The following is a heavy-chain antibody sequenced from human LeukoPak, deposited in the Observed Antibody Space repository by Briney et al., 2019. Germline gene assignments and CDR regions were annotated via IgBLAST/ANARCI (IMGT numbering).Heavy chain of an antibody. CDR3: TRYLSGGFDS. V-gene: IGHV3-74*01. J-gene: IGHJ4*02. D-gene: IGHD2-15*01. CDR1: GFTFSSYG. CDR2: INTDGSTT. Sequence: QPGRSLRLSCAASGFTFSSYGMNWVRQAPGKGLVWVSRINTDGSTTSYADSVKGRFTFSRDNAKNTLYLQMNSLRAEDTAVYYCTRYLSGGFDSWGQGTLVTVSS.